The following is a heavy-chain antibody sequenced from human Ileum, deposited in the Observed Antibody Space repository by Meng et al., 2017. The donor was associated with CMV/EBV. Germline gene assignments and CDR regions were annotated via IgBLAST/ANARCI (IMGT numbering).Heavy chain of an antibody. Sequence: GESLKISCAASGFTFSSYSMNWVRQAPGKGLVWVSRINSDGSSTSYADSVKGRFTISRDSAKNTLYLQMNSLRAEDTAVYYCARAFWSGYFGNWFDPWGQGTLVTVSS. J-gene: IGHJ5*02. V-gene: IGHV3-74*01. D-gene: IGHD3-3*01. CDR3: ARAFWSGYFGNWFDP. CDR1: GFTFSSYS. CDR2: INSDGSST.